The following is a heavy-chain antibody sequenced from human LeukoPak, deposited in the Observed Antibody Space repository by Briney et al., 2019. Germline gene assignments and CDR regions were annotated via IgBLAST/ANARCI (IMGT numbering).Heavy chain of an antibody. Sequence: GVSLRLSCAASGYTFSDPWMHWARHARGKGLVWVSRIRSDGSDTRYAESAKGRFTISRDNAKNTLYLQMDSLRAEDTAVYYCARDWFHAIDYWGQGTLVTVSS. J-gene: IGHJ4*02. V-gene: IGHV3-74*01. CDR2: IRSDGSDT. D-gene: IGHD2/OR15-2a*01. CDR3: ARDWFHAIDY. CDR1: GYTFSDPW.